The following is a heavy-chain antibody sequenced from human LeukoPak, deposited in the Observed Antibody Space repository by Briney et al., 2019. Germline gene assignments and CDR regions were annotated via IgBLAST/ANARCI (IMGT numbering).Heavy chain of an antibody. Sequence: ASVKVSCKASGFTFTSDEINWLRQAPGQGLEWMGWMNPNSGNTAYAQNFQGRVTMTRDTSRSTAFMELSSLRSEDTAVYYCARGPPWRGFDIWGQGTMVTVSS. CDR1: GFTFTSDE. J-gene: IGHJ3*02. CDR2: MNPNSGNT. V-gene: IGHV1-8*01. CDR3: ARGPPWRGFDI. D-gene: IGHD5-24*01.